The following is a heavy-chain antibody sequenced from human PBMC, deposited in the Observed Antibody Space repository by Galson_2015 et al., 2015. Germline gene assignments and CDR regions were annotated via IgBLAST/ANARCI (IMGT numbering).Heavy chain of an antibody. V-gene: IGHV1-8*01. CDR1: GYTFTSCD. J-gene: IGHJ6*02. D-gene: IGHD4-11*01. CDR2: MSPNSGNT. Sequence: SVKVSCKASGYTFTSCDINWVRQATGQGLEWMGWMSPNSGNTGYAQKFQGRVTMTRNTSISTAYMELSSLRSEDTAVYYCARVTTLYYYYGMDVWGQGTTVTVSS. CDR3: ARVTTLYYYYGMDV.